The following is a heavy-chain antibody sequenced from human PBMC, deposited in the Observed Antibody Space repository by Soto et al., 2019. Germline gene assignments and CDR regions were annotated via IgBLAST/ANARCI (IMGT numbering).Heavy chain of an antibody. CDR2: IKSKTDGETT. CDR1: GFTFSDAW. V-gene: IGHV3-15*01. J-gene: IGHJ4*02. D-gene: IGHD2-2*01. Sequence: EVQLVESGGGLVKPGGSLRLSCAASGFTFSDAWISWVRQAPGKGLEWVGRIKSKTDGETTDYAAPVKGSFTISRDDSKNTLYLQMNSLKTEDTAMYYCTILGYCSSISCPRGGQGTLVTVSS. CDR3: TILGYCSSISCPR.